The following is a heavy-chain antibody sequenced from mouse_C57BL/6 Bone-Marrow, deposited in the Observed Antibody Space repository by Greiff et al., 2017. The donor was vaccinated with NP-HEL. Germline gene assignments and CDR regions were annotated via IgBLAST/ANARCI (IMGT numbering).Heavy chain of an antibody. CDR1: GFNIKDYY. D-gene: IGHD1-1*01. Sequence: VQLKQSGAELVKPGASVKLSCTASGFNIKDYYMHWVKQRTEQGLEWIGRIDPEDGETKYAPKFQGKATITADTSSNTAYLQRSSLTSEDTAVYYCARALITTVVATDVDVWGTGTTVTVSS. CDR3: ARALITTVVATDVDV. J-gene: IGHJ1*03. CDR2: IDPEDGET. V-gene: IGHV14-2*01.